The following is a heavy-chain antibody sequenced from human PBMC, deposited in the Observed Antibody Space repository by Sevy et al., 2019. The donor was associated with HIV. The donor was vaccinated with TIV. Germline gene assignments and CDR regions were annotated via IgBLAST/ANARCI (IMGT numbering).Heavy chain of an antibody. D-gene: IGHD6-6*01. J-gene: IGHJ6*02. CDR2: INPNSGGT. CDR3: ARGFLPPAVSIAVYYYYYGMDV. V-gene: IGHV1-2*02. CDR1: GYTFTGYY. Sequence: ASVKVSCKASGYTFTGYYMHWVRRAPGQGLEWMGWINPNSGGTNYAQKFQGRVTMTRDTSISTAYMELSRLRSDDTAVYYCARGFLPPAVSIAVYYYYYGMDVWGQGTTVTVSS.